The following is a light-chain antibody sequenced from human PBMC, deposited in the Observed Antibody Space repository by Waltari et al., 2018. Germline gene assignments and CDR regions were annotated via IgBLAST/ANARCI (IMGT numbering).Light chain of an antibody. CDR1: QTVLYSSDNNNY. V-gene: IGKV4-1*01. CDR2: WAS. J-gene: IGKJ1*01. Sequence: DIVLTQSPDSLAVSLGARATINCKPSQTVLYSSDNNNYLAWYQQKLGQPPKLLIYWASTRASGVPDRFSGSGSGTDFTLTISSLQAEDVAVYYCQQYYDTPRTFGQGTRVEIK. CDR3: QQYYDTPRT.